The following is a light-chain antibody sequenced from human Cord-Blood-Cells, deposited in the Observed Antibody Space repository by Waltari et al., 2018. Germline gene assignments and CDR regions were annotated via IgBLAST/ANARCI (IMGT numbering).Light chain of an antibody. CDR3: QQYNSYPYT. V-gene: IGKV1-5*01. J-gene: IGKJ2*01. CDR2: DAS. CDR1: QSISSW. Sequence: DIHMTQPPSTLSASVGDRVTIPCRASQSISSWLAWYQQKPGKAPKILIYDASSLESGVPSRFSGSGSGTEFTLTISSLQPDDFATYYCQQYNSYPYTFGQGTKLEIK.